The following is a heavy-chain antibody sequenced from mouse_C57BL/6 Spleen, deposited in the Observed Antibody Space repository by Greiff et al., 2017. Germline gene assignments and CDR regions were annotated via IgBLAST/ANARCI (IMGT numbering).Heavy chain of an antibody. CDR1: GYAFSSSW. J-gene: IGHJ3*01. D-gene: IGHD1-1*01. Sequence: VKLQESGPELVKPGASVKISCKASGYAFSSSWMNWVKQRPGKGLEWIGRIYPGDGDTNYNGKFKGKATLTADKSSSTAYMQLSSLTSEDSAVYFCAIITTEGFAYWGQGTLVTVSA. V-gene: IGHV1-82*01. CDR3: AIITTEGFAY. CDR2: IYPGDGDT.